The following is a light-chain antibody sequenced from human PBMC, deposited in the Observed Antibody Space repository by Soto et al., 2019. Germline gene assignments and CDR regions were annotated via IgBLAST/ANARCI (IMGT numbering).Light chain of an antibody. CDR1: QDIRNE. CDR3: LQNYKYPNT. J-gene: IGKJ3*01. V-gene: IGKV1-6*01. Sequence: AIQMTQSPSSLSASVGDRVNITCRASQDIRNELGWYQQKPGKAPNLLIFAASRLQVGVPSRFSGSGSGTYFTLTISSLHTEDFATYFCLQNYKYPNTFGPGTKVDI. CDR2: AAS.